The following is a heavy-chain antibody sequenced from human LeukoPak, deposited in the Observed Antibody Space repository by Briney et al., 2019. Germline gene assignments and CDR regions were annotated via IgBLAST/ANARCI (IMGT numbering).Heavy chain of an antibody. V-gene: IGHV4-39*07. J-gene: IGHJ4*02. Sequence: SETLSLTCTVSGASISTSAYYWGWIRQPPGKGLDWIGNIYYSGSTYYNPSLKSRVTMSVDTSKNQFSLKLSSVTAADTAVYYCASRKLGNDYWGQGTLVTVSS. CDR1: GASISTSAYY. CDR2: IYYSGST. CDR3: ASRKLGNDY. D-gene: IGHD7-27*01.